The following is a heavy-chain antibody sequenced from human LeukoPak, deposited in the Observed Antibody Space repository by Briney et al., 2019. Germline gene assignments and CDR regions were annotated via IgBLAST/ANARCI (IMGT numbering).Heavy chain of an antibody. D-gene: IGHD3-22*01. CDR1: GGSFSGYY. CDR3: SRGYDNEKSAY. Sequence: SETLSLTCAVYGGSFSGYYWSWIRQPPGKGLEWIGEINHSGSTNYNPSFKSRVTISVDTSKNQFSLSLTSVTAADTAVYYCSRGYDNEKSAYWGQGTLVTVSS. CDR2: INHSGST. J-gene: IGHJ4*02. V-gene: IGHV4-34*01.